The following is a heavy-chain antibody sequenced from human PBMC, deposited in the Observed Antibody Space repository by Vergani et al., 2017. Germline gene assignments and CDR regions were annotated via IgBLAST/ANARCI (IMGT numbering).Heavy chain of an antibody. CDR3: AKVYHYDVSDYAPPYYFDY. J-gene: IGHJ4*02. CDR1: GFTFINYD. V-gene: IGHV3-23*01. CDR2: ISGRSDRT. Sequence: EVQLLESGGGLVQPGGSLRLSCAGSGFTFINYDMAWVRQAPGQGLEWVSSISGRSDRTYYADSVKGRFTFSRDKSKSMLYLQMNSLRAEDTAVYYCAKVYHYDVSDYAPPYYFDYWGQGTLVTVSS. D-gene: IGHD3-22*01.